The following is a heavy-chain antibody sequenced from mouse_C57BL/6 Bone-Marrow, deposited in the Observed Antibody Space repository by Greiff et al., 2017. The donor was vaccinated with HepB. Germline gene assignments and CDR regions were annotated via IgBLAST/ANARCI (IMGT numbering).Heavy chain of an antibody. V-gene: IGHV5-12*01. CDR3: ARHDDGYYPAWFAY. D-gene: IGHD2-3*01. CDR2: ISNGGGST. CDR1: GFTFSDYY. Sequence: EVMLVESGGGLVQPGGSLKLSCAASGFTFSDYYMYWVRQTQEKRLEWVAYISNGGGSTYYPDTVKGRFTISIDNAKNTLYLHMSRLKSADTAMDYCARHDDGYYPAWFAYWGQGTLVTVSA. J-gene: IGHJ3*01.